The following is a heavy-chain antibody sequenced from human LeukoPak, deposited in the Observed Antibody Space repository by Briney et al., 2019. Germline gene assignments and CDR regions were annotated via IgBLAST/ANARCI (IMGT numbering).Heavy chain of an antibody. CDR2: IYHSVRT. CDR3: ARESVLMVYAKQIDY. J-gene: IGHJ4*02. V-gene: IGHV4-38-2*02. D-gene: IGHD2-8*01. Sequence: SETLSLICTVSGYSISSGYYWGWIRQPPGKGLEWIGSIYHSVRTYYNPSLKSRVTISVDSSKNQFSLKLSFVTAADTAVYYCARESVLMVYAKQIDYWSQGTLVTVSS. CDR1: GYSISSGYY.